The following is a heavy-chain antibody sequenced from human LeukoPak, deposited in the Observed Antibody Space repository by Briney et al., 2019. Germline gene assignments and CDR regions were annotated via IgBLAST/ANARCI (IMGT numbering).Heavy chain of an antibody. CDR1: GYTFTSYD. J-gene: IGHJ3*02. CDR2: MNPNSGNT. V-gene: IGHV1-8*03. D-gene: IGHD3-10*01. CDR3: ASDYGSESYAFDI. Sequence: ASVKVSCKASGYTFTSYDINWVRQATGQGLEWMGWMNPNSGNTGYAQKFQGRVTITRNTSISTAYMELSSLRTEDTAVYYCASDYGSESYAFDIWGQGTMVTVSS.